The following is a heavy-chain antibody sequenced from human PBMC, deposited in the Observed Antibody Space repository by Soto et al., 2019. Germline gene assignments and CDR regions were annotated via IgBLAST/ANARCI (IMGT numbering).Heavy chain of an antibody. V-gene: IGHV5-51*01. CDR3: ATMRIDSSGYYYYYYGMDV. D-gene: IGHD3-22*01. J-gene: IGHJ6*02. CDR2: IYPGDSDT. Sequence: GESLKISCKGSGYSFTSYWIGWVRQMPGKGLEWMGIIYPGDSDTRYSPSFQGQVTISADKSISTAYLQWSSLKASDTAMYYCATMRIDSSGYYYYYYGMDVWGQGTTVTVS. CDR1: GYSFTSYW.